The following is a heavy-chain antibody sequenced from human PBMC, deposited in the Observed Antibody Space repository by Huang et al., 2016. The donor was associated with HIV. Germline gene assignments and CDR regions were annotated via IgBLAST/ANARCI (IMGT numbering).Heavy chain of an antibody. V-gene: IGHV4-34*02. J-gene: IGHJ4*02. CDR1: GGPFNGFS. D-gene: IGHD2-15*01. CDR3: ARARLLLPFDY. Sequence: QVLLQQWGAGVVQPSETLSLPCGVSGGPFNGFSWSWIRQSPGKGLQWIWEIKYSGNTNNNPSRRSRVTMSVDTSKRQFSRSLQSVTAADTAVYYCARARLLLPFDYWGQGALVAVSS. CDR2: IKYSGNT.